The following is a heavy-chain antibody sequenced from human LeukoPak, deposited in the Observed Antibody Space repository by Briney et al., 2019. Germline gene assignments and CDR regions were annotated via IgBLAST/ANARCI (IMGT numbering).Heavy chain of an antibody. CDR3: ARGERRLLDY. D-gene: IGHD2-15*01. CDR2: IYYSGST. J-gene: IGHJ4*02. CDR1: GGSVSSDSYV. V-gene: IGHV4-61*01. Sequence: SETLSLTCTVSGGSVSSDSYVWTWIRQPPGKGLEWIGYIYYSGSTNYNPSLKSRVTISLDTSKSQISLKLSSVTAADTAVDYCARGERRLLDYWGQGTLVTVSS.